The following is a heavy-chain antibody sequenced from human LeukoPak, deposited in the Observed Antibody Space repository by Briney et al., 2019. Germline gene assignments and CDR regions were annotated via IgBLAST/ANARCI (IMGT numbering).Heavy chain of an antibody. CDR3: ARDQHGVTTRWFDP. D-gene: IGHD4-17*01. V-gene: IGHV1-18*04. CDR2: ISAYNGNT. Sequence: ASVKVSCKASGYTFTSYGISWVRQAPGQGLEWMGWISAYNGNTNYAQKLQGRVTMTTDTSTSTAYMEPRSLRSDDTAVYYCARDQHGVTTRWFDPWGQGTLVTVSS. CDR1: GYTFTSYG. J-gene: IGHJ5*02.